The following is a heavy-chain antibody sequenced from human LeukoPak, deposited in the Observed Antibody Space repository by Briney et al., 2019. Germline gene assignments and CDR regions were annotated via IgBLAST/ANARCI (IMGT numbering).Heavy chain of an antibody. CDR2: IYGGGSI. CDR3: ARGGGSYYVIDY. CDR1: GFTVSNNY. Sequence: VGSLRLSRAASGFTVSNNYMSWVRPAPGEGLEWVSVIYGGGSIYYADSVKGRFTITRDYSKNTLYLQMSSLRAEDTAVYYCARGGGSYYVIDYWGQGTLVTVSS. V-gene: IGHV3-53*01. J-gene: IGHJ4*02. D-gene: IGHD1-26*01.